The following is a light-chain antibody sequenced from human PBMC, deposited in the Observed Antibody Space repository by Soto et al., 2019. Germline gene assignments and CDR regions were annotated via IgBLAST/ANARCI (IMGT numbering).Light chain of an antibody. V-gene: IGKV3D-15*01. Sequence: ELVLTQSPGTLSLSPGERATLSCRASQSITSNYLAWYQQKPGQAPRLLIYGASGRATDIPDRFSGSGSGTEFTLTISSLQSEDFEIYYCQQYNNWPITFGQGTRLEIK. CDR3: QQYNNWPIT. CDR1: QSITSN. J-gene: IGKJ5*01. CDR2: GAS.